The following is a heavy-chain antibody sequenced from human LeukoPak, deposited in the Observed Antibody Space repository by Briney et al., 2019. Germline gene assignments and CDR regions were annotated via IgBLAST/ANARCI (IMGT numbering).Heavy chain of an antibody. CDR2: INPNSGGT. V-gene: IGHV1-2*06. CDR3: AKTRGGPTSPDDY. J-gene: IGHJ4*02. Sequence: GASVNVSCKASGYTFTGYYMHWVRQAPGQGLEWMGRINPNSGGTNYAQKFQGRVTMTRDTSISTAYMELSRLRSDDTAVYYCAKTRGGPTSPDDYWGQGTLVTVSS. D-gene: IGHD1-14*01. CDR1: GYTFTGYY.